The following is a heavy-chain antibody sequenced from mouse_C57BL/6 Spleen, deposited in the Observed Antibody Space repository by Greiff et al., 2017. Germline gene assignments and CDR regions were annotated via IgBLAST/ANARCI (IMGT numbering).Heavy chain of an antibody. J-gene: IGHJ4*01. CDR3: ARDRCGSSYPSLDY. V-gene: IGHV5-4*03. CDR1: GFTFSSYA. CDR2: ISDGGSYT. D-gene: IGHD1-1*01. Sequence: EVKLVESGGGLVKPGGSLKLSCAASGFTFSSYAMSWVRQTPEKRLEWVATISDGGSYTYYPDNVKGRFTISRDNAKNNLYLQMSHLKSEDTAMYYCARDRCGSSYPSLDYWGQGTSVTVSS.